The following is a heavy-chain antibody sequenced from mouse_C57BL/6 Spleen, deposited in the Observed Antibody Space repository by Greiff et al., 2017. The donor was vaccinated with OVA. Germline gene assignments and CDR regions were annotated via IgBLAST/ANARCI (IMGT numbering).Heavy chain of an antibody. CDR3: ARSHLLWLRQGYFDY. D-gene: IGHD2-2*01. CDR2: INPNNGGT. J-gene: IGHJ2*01. CDR1: GYTFTDYY. V-gene: IGHV1-26*01. Sequence: VQLQQSGPELVKPGASVKISCKASGYTFTDYYMNWVKQSHGKSLEWIGDINPNNGGTSFNQKFKGKATLTVDKSSSTAYMELRSLTSEDSAVYYCARSHLLWLRQGYFDYWGQGTTLTVSS.